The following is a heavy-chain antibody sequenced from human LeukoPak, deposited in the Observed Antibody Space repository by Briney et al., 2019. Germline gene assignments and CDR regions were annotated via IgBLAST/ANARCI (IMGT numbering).Heavy chain of an antibody. CDR3: VVWGEDRSGHRFDF. J-gene: IGHJ4*02. CDR1: GFTFGSNS. CDR2: ISTSGSYI. D-gene: IGHD3-22*01. V-gene: IGHV3-21*06. Sequence: GGSLRLSCAASGFTFGSNSMKWVRQAPGKGLEWVSSISTSGSYIYYADSVKGRFTISRDNAKNTLYLQMNGLRVEDTAVYYCVVWGEDRSGHRFDFWGQGTLVTVSS.